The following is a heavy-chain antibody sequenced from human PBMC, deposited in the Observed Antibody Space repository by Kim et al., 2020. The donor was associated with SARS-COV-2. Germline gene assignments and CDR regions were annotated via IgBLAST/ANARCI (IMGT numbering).Heavy chain of an antibody. CDR3: ARDRTMVRGVPLDY. CDR1: GFTFSSYW. Sequence: GGSLRLSCAASGFTFSSYWMSWVRQAPGKGLEWVANIKQDGSEKYYVDSVKGRFTISRDNAKNSLYLQMNSLRAEDTAVYYCARDRTMVRGVPLDYWGQGTLVTVSS. J-gene: IGHJ4*02. V-gene: IGHV3-7*03. CDR2: IKQDGSEK. D-gene: IGHD3-10*01.